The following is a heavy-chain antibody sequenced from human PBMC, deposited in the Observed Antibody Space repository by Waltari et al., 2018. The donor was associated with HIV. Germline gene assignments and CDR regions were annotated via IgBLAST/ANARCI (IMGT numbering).Heavy chain of an antibody. D-gene: IGHD1-26*01. J-gene: IGHJ4*02. CDR3: AKESGAIGTPLNDY. Sequence: EVHLLESGGGLVQPGGSLRLSCAASGFTFNKYAMSWVRQAPGKGIGCVAGIRDRGDGTYYADSVKGRFTISRDNSKGTLYLQMNSLRVEDTAVYYCAKESGAIGTPLNDYWGQGTLVTVSS. CDR2: IRDRGDGT. CDR1: GFTFNKYA. V-gene: IGHV3-23*01.